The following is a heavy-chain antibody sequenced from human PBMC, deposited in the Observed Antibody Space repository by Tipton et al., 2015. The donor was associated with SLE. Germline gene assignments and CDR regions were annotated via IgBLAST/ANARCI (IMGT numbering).Heavy chain of an antibody. J-gene: IGHJ4*02. V-gene: IGHV4-61*08. Sequence: TLSLTCTVSGDSISNGDDYWSWIRQPPGKGLEWIGSIYHSGNTYSNPSLKSRVTISVDTSKNQFSLKMSSVTAADTAVYYCARDTLGGLDYWGQGTLVTVSS. CDR2: IYHSGNT. CDR1: GDSISNGDDY. D-gene: IGHD7-27*01. CDR3: ARDTLGGLDY.